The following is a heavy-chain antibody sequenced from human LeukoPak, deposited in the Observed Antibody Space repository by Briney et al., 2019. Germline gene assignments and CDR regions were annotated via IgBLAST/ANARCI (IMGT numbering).Heavy chain of an antibody. CDR1: GFTFSSYW. J-gene: IGHJ4*02. CDR2: INNDGSST. V-gene: IGHV3-74*01. CDR3: ARTTHGSGSHLFDY. Sequence: GGSLRLSCAASGFTFSSYWMHWVRQAPGKGLVWISRINNDGSSTSYADSVKGRFTISRDNAKNTLYLQMNSLRAEDTAVYYCARTTHGSGSHLFDYWGQGTLVTVSS. D-gene: IGHD3-10*01.